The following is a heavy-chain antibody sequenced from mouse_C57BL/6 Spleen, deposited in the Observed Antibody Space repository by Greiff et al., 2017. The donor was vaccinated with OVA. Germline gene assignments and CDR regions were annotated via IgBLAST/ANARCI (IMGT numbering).Heavy chain of an antibody. D-gene: IGHD2-4*01. Sequence: EVQLQQSGPELVKPGASVKMSCKASGYTFTDYNMHWVKQSHGKSLEWIGYINPNNGGTSYNQKFKGKATLTVNKSSSTAYMELRSLTSEDSAVYYCATYYDYDERLAYWGQGTLVTVSA. CDR1: GYTFTDYN. J-gene: IGHJ3*01. CDR2: INPNNGGT. V-gene: IGHV1-22*01. CDR3: ATYYDYDERLAY.